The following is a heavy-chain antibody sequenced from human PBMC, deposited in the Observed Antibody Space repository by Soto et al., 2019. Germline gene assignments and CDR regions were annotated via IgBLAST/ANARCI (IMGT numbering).Heavy chain of an antibody. Sequence: GSLRLSCAASGFTFSIYAMHWVRQAPGKGLEYVSSISTNGGSTDYADSVKGRFTISRDNSKNTVYLQMSSLRVEDTAVYYCASRIDSHGSYRYPADYWGRRTQVTVSS. CDR2: ISTNGGST. CDR1: GFTFSIYA. J-gene: IGHJ4*02. CDR3: ASRIDSHGSYRYPADY. V-gene: IGHV3-64D*06. D-gene: IGHD3-16*02.